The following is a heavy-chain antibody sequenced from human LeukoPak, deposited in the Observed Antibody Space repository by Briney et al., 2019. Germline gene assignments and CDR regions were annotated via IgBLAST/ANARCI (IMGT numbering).Heavy chain of an antibody. J-gene: IGHJ4*02. V-gene: IGHV3-23*01. D-gene: IGHD4-11*01. CDR3: AKGDRFYSNYVNY. Sequence: PGGSLRLSCAASGFTFSSYAMSWVRQAPGKGLEWVSCISGNDDTTYYAESVRGRFAISRDNSKNILYLQMNSLRAEETATYYCAKGDRFYSNYVNYWGQGTLVTVSS. CDR2: ISGNDDTT. CDR1: GFTFSSYA.